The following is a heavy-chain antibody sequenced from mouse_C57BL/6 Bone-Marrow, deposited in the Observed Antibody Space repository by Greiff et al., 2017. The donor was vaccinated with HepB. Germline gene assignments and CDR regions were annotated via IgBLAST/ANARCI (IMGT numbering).Heavy chain of an antibody. CDR1: GYTFTDYY. D-gene: IGHD1-1*01. J-gene: IGHJ3*01. V-gene: IGHV1-26*01. CDR3: AREYGSRGGFAY. Sequence: EVQLQQSGPELVKPGASVKISCKASGYTFTDYYMNWVKQSHGKSLEWIGDINPNNGGTSYNQKFKGKATLTVDKSSSTAYMELRSLTSEDSAVYYCAREYGSRGGFAYWGQGTLVTVSA. CDR2: INPNNGGT.